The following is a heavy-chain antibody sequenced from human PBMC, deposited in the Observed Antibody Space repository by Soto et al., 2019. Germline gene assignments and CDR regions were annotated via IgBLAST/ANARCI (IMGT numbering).Heavy chain of an antibody. J-gene: IGHJ4*01. V-gene: IGHV4-30-4*01. D-gene: IGHD3-10*01. CDR1: GGSISSADYY. Sequence: QVQLQESGPGLVKPSQTLSLTCTVSGGSISSADYYWSWIRQPPGKGLEWIGYFHSSGATYKDPSLKGRVSISVDTSKNQISLKLDSVTAADTAVYYCASIWFGDFDYWGHGTLVTVSS. CDR3: ASIWFGDFDY. CDR2: FHSSGAT.